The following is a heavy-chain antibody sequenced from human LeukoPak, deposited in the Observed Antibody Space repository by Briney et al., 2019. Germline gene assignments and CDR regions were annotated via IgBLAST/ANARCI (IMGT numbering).Heavy chain of an antibody. CDR2: IYTSGST. D-gene: IGHD2-2*01. CDR1: GGSISSYY. V-gene: IGHV4-4*07. Sequence: SETLSLTCTVSGGSISSYYWSWIRQPAGKGLEWIGRIYTSGSTNYNPSLKSRVTMSVDTSKNQFSLKLSSVTAADTAVFYCVISSSFCTYDYWGQGTLVTVSS. CDR3: VISSSFCTYDY. J-gene: IGHJ4*02.